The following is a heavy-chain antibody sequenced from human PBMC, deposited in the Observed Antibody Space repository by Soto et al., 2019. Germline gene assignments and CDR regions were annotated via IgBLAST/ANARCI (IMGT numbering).Heavy chain of an antibody. CDR2: IYHSGGT. Sequence: PXETLSLSCVVSGYSISSGHYWGWIRQPPGKGLEWIVNIYHSGGTNYNPSLKSRVTLSVDTSKNQFSLKMSSVTAADTAVYYCERGRGSGHLYDWGQGTLVTVSS. CDR1: GYSISSGHY. CDR3: ERGRGSGHLYD. V-gene: IGHV4-38-2*01. J-gene: IGHJ4*02. D-gene: IGHD3-10*01.